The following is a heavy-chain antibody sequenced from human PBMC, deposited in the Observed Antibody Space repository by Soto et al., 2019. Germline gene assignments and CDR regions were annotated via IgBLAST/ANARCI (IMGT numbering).Heavy chain of an antibody. CDR2: IYPGDSDT. CDR3: ARRSRYAVGVYGMDV. Sequence: PGALHKISCKGSGYNFISYWIGWVSQMPGKGLEWMGIIYPGDSDTRYSPSFQGQVTISADKSISTAYLQWSSLKASDTAMYYCARRSRYAVGVYGMDVLGQGTTVTV. CDR1: GYNFISYW. V-gene: IGHV5-51*01. D-gene: IGHD2-2*01. J-gene: IGHJ6*02.